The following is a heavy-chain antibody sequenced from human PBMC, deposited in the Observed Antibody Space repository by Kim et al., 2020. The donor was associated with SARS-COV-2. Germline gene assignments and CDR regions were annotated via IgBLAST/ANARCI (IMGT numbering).Heavy chain of an antibody. CDR1: GFTFSRSR. D-gene: IGHD4-17*01. J-gene: IGHJ2*01. Sequence: GGSLRLSCVASGFTFSRSRMSWVRQAPGKALEWVANINRDGSQKDNVGSVKGRFIISRDNAKNSLSLQMNNLRVEDTGVYYCAREGGDVFSSTANLWGR. CDR3: AREGGDVFSSTANL. CDR2: INRDGSQK. V-gene: IGHV3-7*01.